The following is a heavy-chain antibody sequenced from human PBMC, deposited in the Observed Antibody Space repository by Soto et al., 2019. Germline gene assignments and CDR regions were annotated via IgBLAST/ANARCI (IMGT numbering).Heavy chain of an antibody. CDR3: ARGHTYCMGVSCSSGASWQWLAGGYYFAY. J-gene: IGHJ4*02. D-gene: IGHD2-15*01. Sequence: SETLSLTCSVSGGSISSGDYYWSWIRQPPGKGLEWIGYMYNIGTTYYNPSLKSRDTISGDTSKNQYSLKLSSLTAADTAVYYCARGHTYCMGVSCSSGASWQWLAGGYYFAYWGRGTLVTVSS. CDR2: MYNIGTT. V-gene: IGHV4-30-4*01. CDR1: GGSISSGDYY.